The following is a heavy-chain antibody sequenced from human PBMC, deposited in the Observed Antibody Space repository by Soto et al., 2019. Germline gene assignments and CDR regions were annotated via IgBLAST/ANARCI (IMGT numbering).Heavy chain of an antibody. CDR1: GGTFSSYA. CDR3: ARPNTAMVRSYYYGMDV. Sequence: SVKVSCKASGGTFSSYAISWVRQAPGQGLEWMGGIIPIFGTANYAQKFQGRVTITADESTSTAYMELSSLRSEDTAVYYCARPNTAMVRSYYYGMDVWGQGTTVTVSS. D-gene: IGHD5-18*01. J-gene: IGHJ6*02. V-gene: IGHV1-69*13. CDR2: IIPIFGTA.